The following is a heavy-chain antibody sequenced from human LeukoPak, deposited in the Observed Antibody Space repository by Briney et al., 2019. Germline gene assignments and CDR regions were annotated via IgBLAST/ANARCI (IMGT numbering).Heavy chain of an antibody. J-gene: IGHJ4*02. CDR3: AKDIGPDFWSGYYTLAPDY. V-gene: IGHV3-9*01. CDR1: GFTFDDYA. D-gene: IGHD3-3*01. Sequence: PGGSLRLSCAASGFTFDDYAMHWVRQAPGKGLEWVSGISWNSGSIGYADSVKGRFTISRDNAKNSLYLQMNSLRAEDTALYYCAKDIGPDFWSGYYTLAPDYWGQGTLVTVSS. CDR2: ISWNSGSI.